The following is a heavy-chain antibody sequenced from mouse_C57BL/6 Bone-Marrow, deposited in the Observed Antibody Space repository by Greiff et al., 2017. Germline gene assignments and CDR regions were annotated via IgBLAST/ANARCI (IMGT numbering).Heavy chain of an antibody. V-gene: IGHV1-59*01. Sequence: QVQLQQPGAELVRPGTSVKLSCKASGYTFTSYWMHWVKQRPGQGLEWIGVIDPSDSYPNYNQKFKGKATLTVDTSSSTAYMQLSSLTSEDSAVYYCARGVYSSSPYDFDYWGQGTTLTVSS. CDR3: ARGVYSSSPYDFDY. CDR2: IDPSDSYP. D-gene: IGHD1-1*01. J-gene: IGHJ2*01. CDR1: GYTFTSYW.